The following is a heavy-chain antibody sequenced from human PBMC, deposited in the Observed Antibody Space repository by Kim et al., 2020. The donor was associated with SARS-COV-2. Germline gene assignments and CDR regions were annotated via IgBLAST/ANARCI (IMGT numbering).Heavy chain of an antibody. Sequence: ASVKVSCKASGYTFTSYDINWVRQATGQGLEWMGWMNPNSGNTGYAQKFQDRVTMTRNTSISTAYMELSSLRSEDTAVYYCARGVVPAAMIYYYYMDVWGKGTTVTGSS. V-gene: IGHV1-8*01. J-gene: IGHJ6*03. CDR1: GYTFTSYD. D-gene: IGHD2-2*01. CDR3: ARGVVPAAMIYYYYMDV. CDR2: MNPNSGNT.